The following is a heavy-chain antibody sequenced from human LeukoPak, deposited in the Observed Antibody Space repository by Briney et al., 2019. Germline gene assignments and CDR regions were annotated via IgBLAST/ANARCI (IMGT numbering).Heavy chain of an antibody. V-gene: IGHV1-2*02. CDR3: ARVLTGYYPPFDY. CDR1: GYTFTGYY. CDR2: INPNSGGT. Sequence: ASVKVSCKASGYTFTGYYTHWVRQAPGQGLEWMGWINPNSGGTNYAQKFQGRVTMTRDTSISTAYMELSRLRSDDTAVYYCARVLTGYYPPFDYWGQGTLVTVSS. D-gene: IGHD3-9*01. J-gene: IGHJ4*02.